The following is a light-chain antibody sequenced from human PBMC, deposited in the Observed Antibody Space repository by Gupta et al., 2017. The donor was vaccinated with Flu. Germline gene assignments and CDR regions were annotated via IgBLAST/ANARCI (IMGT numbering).Light chain of an antibody. J-gene: IGLJ2*01. CDR1: SSDVGAYNY. CDR2: DVS. V-gene: IGLV2-14*03. Sequence: QSALTQPASVSGSPGQSITISCTGTSSDVGAYNYVSWYQQHPGKAPKLMIFDVSKRPAGVANRFSGSKSGNTASLTISGLQNEDEANYYCISDTSSSIVLFGGGTKLTVL. CDR3: ISDTSSSIVL.